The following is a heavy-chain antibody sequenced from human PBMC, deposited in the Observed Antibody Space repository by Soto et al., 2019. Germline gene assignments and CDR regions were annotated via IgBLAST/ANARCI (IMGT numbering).Heavy chain of an antibody. V-gene: IGHV3-30-3*01. CDR3: ARDYSRGVILMVLEY. Sequence: VGSLRLSCAASGFTFSSYAMHWVRQAPGKGLEWVAVISYDGSNKYYADSVKGRFTISRDNSKNTLYLQMNSLRAEDTAVYYCARDYSRGVILMVLEYWGQGTLVTVAS. CDR1: GFTFSSYA. J-gene: IGHJ4*02. D-gene: IGHD3-10*01. CDR2: ISYDGSNK.